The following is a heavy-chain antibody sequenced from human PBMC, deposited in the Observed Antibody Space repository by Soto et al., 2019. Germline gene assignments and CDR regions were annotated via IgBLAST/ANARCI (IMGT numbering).Heavy chain of an antibody. CDR3: ATRLDYGDYVEYFQH. J-gene: IGHJ1*01. CDR2: IYPGDSDA. D-gene: IGHD4-17*01. V-gene: IGHV5-51*01. Sequence: GESLKISCKGSGYSFTSYWIGWVRQMPGKGLEWMGIIYPGDSDARYSPSFQGQVTISADKSISTAYLQWSSLKASDTAMYYCATRLDYGDYVEYFQHWGQGTLVTVSS. CDR1: GYSFTSYW.